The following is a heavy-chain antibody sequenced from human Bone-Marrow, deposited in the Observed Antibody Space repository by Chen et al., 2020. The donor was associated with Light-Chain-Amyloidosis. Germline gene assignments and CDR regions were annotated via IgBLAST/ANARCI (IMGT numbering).Heavy chain of an antibody. CDR2: ISYDGSRI. CDR1: GLTFSDYG. D-gene: IGHD1-26*01. V-gene: IGHV3-30*18. CDR3: VKTSGSYFLYPDF. Sequence: QVQLVESGGGVVQPGRPLRLSCAGSGLTFSDYGMHWVRQVPGKGLEWVAVISYDGSRIYYEDSVKGRFTISRDNSKSTLSLQMNSLRTEDTAVYFCVKTSGSYFLYPDFWGQGTLVTVSS. J-gene: IGHJ4*02.